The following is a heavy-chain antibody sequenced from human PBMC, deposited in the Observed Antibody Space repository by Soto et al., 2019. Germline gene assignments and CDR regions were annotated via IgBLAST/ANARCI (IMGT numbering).Heavy chain of an antibody. CDR1: GYTFTSYG. CDR2: ISAYNGNT. J-gene: IGHJ3*02. V-gene: IGHV1-18*01. D-gene: IGHD2-21*02. Sequence: ASVKVSCKASGYTFTSYGISWVRQAPGQGLEWMGWISAYNGNTNYAQKLQGRVTMTTDTSTSTAYMELRSLRSDDTAVYYCAIGDDLIGHDAFDIWGQGTMVTVSS. CDR3: AIGDDLIGHDAFDI.